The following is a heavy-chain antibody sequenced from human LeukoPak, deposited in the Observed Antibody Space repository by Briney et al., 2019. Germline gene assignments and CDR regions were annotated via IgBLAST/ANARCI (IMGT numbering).Heavy chain of an antibody. CDR2: IYYSGST. D-gene: IGHD3-22*01. CDR3: ARHEYSSSGAAFDY. J-gene: IGHJ4*02. Sequence: SETLSLTCTVSGGSINSSGYYWGWIRQPPGKGLEWIGSIYYSGSTYYNPSLKSRVTMSVDTSKNQFSLKLSSVTAADTAVYYCARHEYSSSGAAFDYWGQGTLVTVSS. CDR1: GGSINSSGYY. V-gene: IGHV4-39*01.